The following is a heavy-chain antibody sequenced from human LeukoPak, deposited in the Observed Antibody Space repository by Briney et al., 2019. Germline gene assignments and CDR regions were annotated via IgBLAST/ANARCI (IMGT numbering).Heavy chain of an antibody. CDR1: GGSISSSNW. Sequence: SETLSLTCDVSGGSISSSNWWSWVRQPTGMGLEWIGEIYHSGSTNYNPSLKSRVTISVDKSKNQFSLKLSSVTAADTAVYYCARDLHGGNSFTSDWYFDLWGRGTLVTVSS. D-gene: IGHD4-23*01. CDR3: ARDLHGGNSFTSDWYFDL. J-gene: IGHJ2*01. V-gene: IGHV4-4*02. CDR2: IYHSGST.